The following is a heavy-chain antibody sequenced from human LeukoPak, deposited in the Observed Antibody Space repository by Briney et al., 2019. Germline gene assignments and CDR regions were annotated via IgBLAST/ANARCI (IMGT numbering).Heavy chain of an antibody. V-gene: IGHV3-NL1*01. J-gene: IGHJ4*02. CDR2: IYSGGST. CDR3: ATRRGRSSGYYPPSY. D-gene: IGHD3-22*01. Sequence: PGTSLRLSCAASGFTFSSYGMHWVRQAPGRGLECVSVIYSGGSTYYADSVKGRFTISRDNSKNTLYLQMNSLRAEDTAVYYCATRRGRSSGYYPPSYWGQRTLVTVSS. CDR1: GFTFSSYG.